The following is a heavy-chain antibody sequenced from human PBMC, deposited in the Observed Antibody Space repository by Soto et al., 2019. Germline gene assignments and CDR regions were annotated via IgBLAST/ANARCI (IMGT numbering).Heavy chain of an antibody. J-gene: IGHJ4*02. CDR2: ISDDGSTA. CDR3: ARGPRVSSTGTGAH. D-gene: IGHD1-1*01. CDR1: GFTFSAYW. Sequence: LRLSCAVSGFTFSAYWMHWVRQVPGKGLTWVSRISDDGSTATYADSVKGRFVISRDNAKNSLYLEMNTLRVDDSGLYYCARGPRVSSTGTGAHWGRGTLVTVSS. V-gene: IGHV3-74*01.